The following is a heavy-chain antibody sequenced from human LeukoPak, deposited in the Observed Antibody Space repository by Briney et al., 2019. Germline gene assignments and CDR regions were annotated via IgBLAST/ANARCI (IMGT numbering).Heavy chain of an antibody. J-gene: IGHJ4*02. CDR2: ISYDGSNK. CDR1: GFTFSSYG. Sequence: GGSLRLSCAASGFTFSSYGMHWVRQAPGKGLEWVAVISYDGSNKYYADSVKGRFTISRDNSKNTLYLQMNSLRAEDTAVYYCAKDFLTTGAFDYWGQGTLVTVSS. CDR3: AKDFLTTGAFDY. D-gene: IGHD1-1*01. V-gene: IGHV3-30*18.